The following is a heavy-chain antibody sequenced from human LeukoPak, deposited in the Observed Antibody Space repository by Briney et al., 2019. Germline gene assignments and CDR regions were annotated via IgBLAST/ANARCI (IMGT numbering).Heavy chain of an antibody. D-gene: IGHD3-10*01. V-gene: IGHV3-20*04. CDR2: INWNGGST. J-gene: IGHJ5*02. CDR3: ARDLEYDGVYYGSGSYSRGNWFDP. CDR1: GFTFDDYG. Sequence: GGSLRLSCAASGFTFDDYGMSWVRQAPGKGLEWVPGINWNGGSTGYADSVKGRFTISRDNAKNSLYLQMNSLRAEDTALYYCARDLEYDGVYYGSGSYSRGNWFDPWGQGTLVTVSS.